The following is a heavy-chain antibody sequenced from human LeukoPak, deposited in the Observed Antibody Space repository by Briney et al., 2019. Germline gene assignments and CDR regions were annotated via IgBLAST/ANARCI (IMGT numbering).Heavy chain of an antibody. CDR1: GYTFSTYD. D-gene: IGHD3-9*01. J-gene: IGHJ5*02. CDR3: VRAAQEGRDSMTGTHTGNWFDP. V-gene: IGHV1-8*01. Sequence: GASLKISCKASGYTFSTYDINWVRQVTGQGPEWMGCMNPNRGKTGYSQKFQGRINLTRYTSISTAYMEVSSLRPEDTALYYCVRAAQEGRDSMTGTHTGNWFDPWGQGTLVT. CDR2: MNPNRGKT.